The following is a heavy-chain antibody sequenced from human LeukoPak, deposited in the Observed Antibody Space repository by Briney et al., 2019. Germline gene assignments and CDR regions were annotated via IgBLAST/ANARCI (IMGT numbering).Heavy chain of an antibody. D-gene: IGHD3-10*01. CDR1: GFTFSSYA. J-gene: IGHJ4*02. Sequence: GSLRLSCAASGFTFSSYAMSWIRQPPGKGLEWIGEINHSGSTNYNPSLKSRVTIAVDTSKNQFSLKMSSVTAADTAVYYCARGLGSGSYYHYWGQGTLVTVSS. CDR3: ARGLGSGSYYHY. CDR2: INHSGST. V-gene: IGHV4-34*01.